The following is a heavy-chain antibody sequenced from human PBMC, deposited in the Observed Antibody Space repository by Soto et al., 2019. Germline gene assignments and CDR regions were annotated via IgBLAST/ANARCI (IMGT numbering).Heavy chain of an antibody. D-gene: IGHD5-18*01. CDR3: ARDNSDTGGYYYYGMDV. J-gene: IGHJ6*02. Sequence: QVQLQESGPGLVKPSQTLSLTCTVSGGSISSGDYYWSWIRQPPGKGLEWIGYIYYSGSTYYNPSLKSRVTISLDTSNNQCSLKLSSVTDADTAVYYCARDNSDTGGYYYYGMDVWGQGTTVTVSS. V-gene: IGHV4-30-4*01. CDR2: IYYSGST. CDR1: GGSISSGDYY.